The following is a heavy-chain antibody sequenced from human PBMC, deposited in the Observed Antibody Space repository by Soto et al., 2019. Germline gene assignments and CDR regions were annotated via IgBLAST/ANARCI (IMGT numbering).Heavy chain of an antibody. J-gene: IGHJ6*02. CDR2: IYYSGST. CDR1: GGSISSYY. Sequence: PSETLSLTCTVSGGSISSYYWSWIRQPPGKGLEWIGYIYYSGSTNYNPSLKSQVTISVDTSKNQFSLKLSSVTAADTAMYYCARLESDYYYYGMDVWGQGTTVTVSS. V-gene: IGHV4-59*01. CDR3: ARLESDYYYYGMDV. D-gene: IGHD3-3*01.